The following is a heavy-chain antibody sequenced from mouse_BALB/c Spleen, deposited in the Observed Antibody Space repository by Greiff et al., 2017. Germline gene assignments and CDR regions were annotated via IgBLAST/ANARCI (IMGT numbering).Heavy chain of an antibody. CDR1: GFTFSSFG. Sequence: EVKLMESGGGLVQPGGSRKLSCAASGFTFSSFGMHWVRQAPEKGLEWVAYISSGSSTIYYADTVKGRFTISRDNPKNTLFLQMTSLRSEDTAMYYCARSPLYWYFDVWGAGTTVTVSS. CDR2: ISSGSSTI. D-gene: IGHD6-1*01. V-gene: IGHV5-17*02. J-gene: IGHJ1*01. CDR3: ARSPLYWYFDV.